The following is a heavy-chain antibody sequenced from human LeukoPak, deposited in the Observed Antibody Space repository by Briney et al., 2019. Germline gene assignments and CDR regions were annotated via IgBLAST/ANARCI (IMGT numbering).Heavy chain of an antibody. CDR2: ISYDGSNK. V-gene: IGHV3-30-3*01. CDR3: ARAGIAAAGPRNWFDP. J-gene: IGHJ5*02. CDR1: GFTFSSYA. D-gene: IGHD6-13*01. Sequence: GRSLRLSCAASGFTFSSYAMHWVRQAPGKGLEWVAVISYDGSNKYYADSVKGRFTISRDNSKNTLYLQMNSLGAEDTAVYYCARAGIAAAGPRNWFDPWGQGTLVTVSS.